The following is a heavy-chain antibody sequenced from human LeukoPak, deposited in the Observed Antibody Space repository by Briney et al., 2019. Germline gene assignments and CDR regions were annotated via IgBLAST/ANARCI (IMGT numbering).Heavy chain of an antibody. Sequence: GASVKVSCKASGYTFTGYYMHWVRQAPGQGLERMGWINPNSGGTNYAQKFQGRVTMTRDTSISTAYMELSRLRSDDTAVYYCARAGVYSSGWYSFDYWGQGTLVTVSS. CDR1: GYTFTGYY. J-gene: IGHJ4*02. V-gene: IGHV1-2*02. CDR3: ARAGVYSSGWYSFDY. CDR2: INPNSGGT. D-gene: IGHD6-19*01.